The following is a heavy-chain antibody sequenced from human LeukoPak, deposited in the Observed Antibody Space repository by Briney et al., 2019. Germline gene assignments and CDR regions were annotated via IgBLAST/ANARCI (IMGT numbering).Heavy chain of an antibody. Sequence: SVKVSCKASGGTFSSYAISWVRQAPGQGLEWMGGIIPIFGTANYAQKFQGRVTITADESTSTAYMELSSLRSEDTAVYNCARCMADCSSTSCYDYYYYYMDVWGKGTTVTVSS. J-gene: IGHJ6*03. V-gene: IGHV1-69*13. CDR3: ARCMADCSSTSCYDYYYYYMDV. CDR1: GGTFSSYA. CDR2: IIPIFGTA. D-gene: IGHD2-2*01.